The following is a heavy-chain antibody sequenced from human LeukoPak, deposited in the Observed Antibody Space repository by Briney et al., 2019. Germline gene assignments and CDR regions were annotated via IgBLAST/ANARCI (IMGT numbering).Heavy chain of an antibody. D-gene: IGHD4-11*01. V-gene: IGHV3-30*18. J-gene: IGHJ6*02. CDR3: AKDYGYYSSYYYGMDV. CDR2: VSYDGRNK. Sequence: GGSLRLSCAASGFTFSSSGMHWVRQAPGKGLEWVAVVSYDGRNKYYADSVKGRFTISRDNSKNTLYMQMNSLRAEDTAVNYCAKDYGYYSSYYYGMDVWGQGTTVTVSS. CDR1: GFTFSSSG.